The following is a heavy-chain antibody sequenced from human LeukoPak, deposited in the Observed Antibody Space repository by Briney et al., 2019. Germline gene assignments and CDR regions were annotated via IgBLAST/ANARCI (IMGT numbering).Heavy chain of an antibody. CDR2: ISWNSGSI. V-gene: IGHV3-9*01. Sequence: GGSLRLSCAASGLTFSSYSMNWVRQAPGKGLEWVSGISWNSGSIGYADSVKGRFTISRDNAKNSLYLQMNSLRAEDTALYYCAKAFGSVTMDAFDIWGQGTMVTVSS. CDR3: AKAFGSVTMDAFDI. CDR1: GLTFSSYS. J-gene: IGHJ3*02. D-gene: IGHD4-17*01.